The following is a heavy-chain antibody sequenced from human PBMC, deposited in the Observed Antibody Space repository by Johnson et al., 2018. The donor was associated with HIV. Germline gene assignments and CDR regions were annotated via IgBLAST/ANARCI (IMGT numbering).Heavy chain of an antibody. D-gene: IGHD3-16*01. Sequence: VQLVESGGGVVQPGRSLRLSCAASGFTFSSYGMHWVRQAPGKGLEWVSSVSGGDLYYADSVKGRFTISRDNSKNTLYLQMNSLRAEDAAVYYCAKPPSMGADAFDIWGQGTMVTVSS. CDR3: AKPPSMGADAFDI. V-gene: IGHV3-NL1*01. J-gene: IGHJ3*02. CDR2: VSGGDL. CDR1: GFTFSSYG.